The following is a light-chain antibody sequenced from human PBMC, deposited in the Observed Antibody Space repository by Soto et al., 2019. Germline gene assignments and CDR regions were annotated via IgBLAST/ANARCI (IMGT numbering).Light chain of an antibody. CDR1: QSVSSSY. Sequence: IVWTQSPGTLSLSPGERATLSCRASQSVSSSYLAWYQQKPGQAPRLLIYGASSRATGIPDRFSGSGSGTDFTLTISRLEPEDFAVYYCQQYGSSPRTFGPGTKVDIK. J-gene: IGKJ3*01. V-gene: IGKV3-20*01. CDR3: QQYGSSPRT. CDR2: GAS.